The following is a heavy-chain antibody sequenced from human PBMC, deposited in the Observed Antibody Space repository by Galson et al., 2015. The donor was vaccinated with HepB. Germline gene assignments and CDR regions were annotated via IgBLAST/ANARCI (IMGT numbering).Heavy chain of an antibody. CDR3: ARGTRAGHYYDSSGYYPDFDY. Sequence: SVKVSCKASGYTFTSYGISWVRQAPGQGLEWMGWISAYNGNTNYAQKLQGRVTMTTDTSTSTAYMELRSLRSDDTAVYYCARGTRAGHYYDSSGYYPDFDYWGQGTLVTVSS. D-gene: IGHD3-22*01. V-gene: IGHV1-18*04. CDR1: GYTFTSYG. J-gene: IGHJ4*02. CDR2: ISAYNGNT.